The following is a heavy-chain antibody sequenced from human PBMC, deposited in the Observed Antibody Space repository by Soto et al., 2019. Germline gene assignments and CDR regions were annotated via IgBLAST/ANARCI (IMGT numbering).Heavy chain of an antibody. Sequence: QVQLVESGGGVVQPGRSLRLSCAASGFTFSSYGMHWVRQAPGKGLEWVAVISYDGSNKYYADALKGRFTISRDNSKSALYLQMNSLRAEDTAVYYCAKSPGGSGSLHDYWGQGTLVTVSS. V-gene: IGHV3-30*18. CDR3: AKSPGGSGSLHDY. CDR2: ISYDGSNK. J-gene: IGHJ4*02. CDR1: GFTFSSYG. D-gene: IGHD3-10*01.